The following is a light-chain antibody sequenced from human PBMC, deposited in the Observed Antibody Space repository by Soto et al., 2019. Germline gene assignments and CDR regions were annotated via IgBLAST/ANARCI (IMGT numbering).Light chain of an antibody. V-gene: IGKV1-39*01. J-gene: IGKJ5*01. Sequence: EIQLTQSPSSLSSSAGDRVTLTCRASQSISSYLNWYQQKPGKAPKLLIYAASSLQSGVPSRFSGSGSGTDFTLTISSLQPEDFATYYCQQSYSTRITFGQGTRLEIK. CDR2: AAS. CDR1: QSISSY. CDR3: QQSYSTRIT.